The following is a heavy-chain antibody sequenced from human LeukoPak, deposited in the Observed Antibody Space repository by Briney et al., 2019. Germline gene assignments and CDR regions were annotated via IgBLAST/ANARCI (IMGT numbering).Heavy chain of an antibody. V-gene: IGHV3-30*18. CDR2: ISYDGSNK. J-gene: IGHJ4*02. D-gene: IGHD6-13*01. Sequence: GGSLRLSCAASAFSLNAYNMNWVRQAPGKGLEWVAVISYDGSNKYYADSVKGRFTISRDNSKNTLYLQMNSLRAEDTAVYYCAKIAVEYSSSWYFDYWGQGTLVTVSS. CDR1: AFSLNAYN. CDR3: AKIAVEYSSSWYFDY.